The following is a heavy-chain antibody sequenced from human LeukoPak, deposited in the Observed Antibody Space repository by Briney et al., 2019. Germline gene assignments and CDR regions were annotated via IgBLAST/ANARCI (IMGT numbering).Heavy chain of an antibody. D-gene: IGHD6-19*01. Sequence: PGGSLRLSCAASGFTFSSYSMNWVRQAPGKGLEWVSSISSSSSYIYYADSVKGRFTISRDNAKNSLYLQMNSLRAEDTAVYYCARGAGAVALYFDYWGQGTLVTVSS. V-gene: IGHV3-21*01. CDR3: ARGAGAVALYFDY. CDR1: GFTFSSYS. J-gene: IGHJ4*02. CDR2: ISSSSSYI.